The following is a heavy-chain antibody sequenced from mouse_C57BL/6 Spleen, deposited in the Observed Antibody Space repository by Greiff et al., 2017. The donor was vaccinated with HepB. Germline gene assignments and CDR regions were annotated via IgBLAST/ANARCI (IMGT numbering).Heavy chain of an antibody. Sequence: QVQLQQSGAELVRPGASVTLSCKASGYTFTEYEMHWVKQTPVHGLEWIGAIDPETGGTAYNQKFKGKAILTADKSSSTAYMELRSLTSEDSAVYYCTHYYDAMDYWGQGTSVTVSS. J-gene: IGHJ4*01. V-gene: IGHV1-15*01. CDR1: GYTFTEYE. CDR3: THYYDAMDY. CDR2: IDPETGGT. D-gene: IGHD1-2*01.